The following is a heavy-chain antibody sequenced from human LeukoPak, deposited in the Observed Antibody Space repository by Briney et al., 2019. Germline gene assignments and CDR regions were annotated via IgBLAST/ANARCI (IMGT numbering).Heavy chain of an antibody. CDR3: AGISSGYYYYFDY. CDR1: GGSISSGYY. V-gene: IGHV4-38-2*02. D-gene: IGHD3-22*01. Sequence: PSQTLSLTCTVSGGSISSGYYWGWIRQPPGKGLEWIGSIYHGGSTYYNPSLKSRVTISVDTSRNQFSLKLSSVTAADTAVYYCAGISSGYYYYFDYWGQGTLVTVSS. CDR2: IYHGGST. J-gene: IGHJ4*02.